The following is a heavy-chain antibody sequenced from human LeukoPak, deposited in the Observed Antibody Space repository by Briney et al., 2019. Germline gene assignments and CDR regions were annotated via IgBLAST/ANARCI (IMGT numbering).Heavy chain of an antibody. D-gene: IGHD3-9*01. Sequence: ASVKVSCKASGYTFTGYYMHWVRQAPGQGLEWMGRINPNSGGTNYAQKFQGRVTMTRDTSISTVYMELSSLRSEDTAVYYCARAPLRYFDWLPRDVWGQGTTVTVSS. V-gene: IGHV1-2*06. CDR3: ARAPLRYFDWLPRDV. J-gene: IGHJ6*02. CDR1: GYTFTGYY. CDR2: INPNSGGT.